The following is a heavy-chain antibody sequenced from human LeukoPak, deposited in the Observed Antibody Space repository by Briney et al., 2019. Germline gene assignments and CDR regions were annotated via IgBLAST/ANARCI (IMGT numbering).Heavy chain of an antibody. V-gene: IGHV4-39*01. J-gene: IGHJ4*02. CDR2: IYYSGST. CDR1: GGSISSSSYY. CDR3: AAQGREYYYDSSGSQARSPYY. D-gene: IGHD3-22*01. Sequence: PSETLSLTCTVSGGSISSSSYYWGWIRQPPGKGLEWIGSIYYSGSTYYNPSLKSRVTISVDTSKNQFSLKLSSVTAADTAVYYCAAQGREYYYDSSGSQARSPYYWGQGTLVTVSS.